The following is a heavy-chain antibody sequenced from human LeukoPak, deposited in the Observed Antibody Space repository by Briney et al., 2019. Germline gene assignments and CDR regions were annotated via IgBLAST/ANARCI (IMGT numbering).Heavy chain of an antibody. J-gene: IGHJ3*02. CDR1: GFTFSSYG. CDR3: ASSLNYATWAFDI. CDR2: IRYDGSNK. Sequence: GGSLRLSCAASGFTFSSYGMHWVRQAPGKGLEWVAFIRYDGSNKYYADSVKGRFTISRDNSKNTLYLQMNSLRAEDTAVYYCASSLNYATWAFDIWGQGTMVTVSS. D-gene: IGHD2-8*01. V-gene: IGHV3-30*02.